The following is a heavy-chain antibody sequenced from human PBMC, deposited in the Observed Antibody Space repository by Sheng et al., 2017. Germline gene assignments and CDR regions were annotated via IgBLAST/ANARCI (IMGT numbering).Heavy chain of an antibody. Sequence: EVQLVESGGGLVQPGGSLRLSCADSGFTFSSNWMSWVRQAPGKGLEWVANIKQDGSEKYYVDSVKGRFTISRDNAKNSLYLQMNSLRAEDTAVYYCARISPSVCYDYWGQGTLVTVSS. CDR3: ARISPSVCYDY. J-gene: IGHJ4*02. D-gene: IGHD2-8*01. V-gene: IGHV3-7*01. CDR2: IKQDGSEK. CDR1: GFTFSSNW.